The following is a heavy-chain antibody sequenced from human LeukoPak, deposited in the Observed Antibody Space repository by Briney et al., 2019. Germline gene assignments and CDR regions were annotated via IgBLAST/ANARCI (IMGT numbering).Heavy chain of an antibody. CDR2: ISYSGST. J-gene: IGHJ4*02. V-gene: IGHV4-61*08. Sequence: PSETLSLTCTVSGGSVSSGGYYWSWIRQPPGKGLEYIGYISYSGSTKYNPSLKSRVTISVDTSKNQFSLKLRSVTAADTAVYYCARTDCLSPLYYWGQGTLVTVSS. CDR1: GGSVSSGGYY. CDR3: ARTDCLSPLYY. D-gene: IGHD2-21*02.